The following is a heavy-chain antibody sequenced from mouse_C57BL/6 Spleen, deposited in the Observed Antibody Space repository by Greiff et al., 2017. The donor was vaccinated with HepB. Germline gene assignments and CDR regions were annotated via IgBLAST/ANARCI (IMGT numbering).Heavy chain of an antibody. CDR2: ISDGGSYI. D-gene: IGHD1-1*01. CDR3: AGGLYYGSSHWYFDV. CDR1: GFTFSSYA. V-gene: IGHV5-4*01. Sequence: EVQRVESGGGLVKPGGSLKLSCAASGFTFSSYAMSWVRQTPEKRLEWVATISDGGSYIYYPDNVKGRFTISRDNAKNNLYLQMSHLKSEDTAMYYCAGGLYYGSSHWYFDVWGTGTTVTVSS. J-gene: IGHJ1*03.